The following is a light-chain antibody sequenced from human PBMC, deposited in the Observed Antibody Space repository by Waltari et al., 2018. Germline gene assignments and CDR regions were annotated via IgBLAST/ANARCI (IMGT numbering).Light chain of an antibody. CDR1: QSVKNNY. V-gene: IGKV3-20*01. CDR3: QHFGGSPLIT. J-gene: IGKJ5*01. Sequence: EIVLTQSPRTLSLSPGQRATLSCRASQSVKNNYLAWYQQKPGQAPRLLIYDASTRATDIPERFSGSGSGTDFTLTISRLEAEDFAVYYCQHFGGSPLITFGQGTRLEIK. CDR2: DAS.